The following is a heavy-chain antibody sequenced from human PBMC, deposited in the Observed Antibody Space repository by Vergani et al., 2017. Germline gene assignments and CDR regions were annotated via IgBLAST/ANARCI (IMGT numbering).Heavy chain of an antibody. V-gene: IGHV3-23*01. CDR1: GFTFIMRA. CDR3: AKVGRSEVAGTFGAFDI. D-gene: IGHD6-19*01. J-gene: IGHJ3*02. CDR2: ISASDRRT. Sequence: EVQLLESGGDLVQPGGSLRLSCAASGFTFIMRALSWVRQAPGKGLEWVSTISASDRRTHYADSVKGRFTISRDISKNTLFLHMNSLRPEDTAVYYCAKVGRSEVAGTFGAFDIWGQGTMVTVSS.